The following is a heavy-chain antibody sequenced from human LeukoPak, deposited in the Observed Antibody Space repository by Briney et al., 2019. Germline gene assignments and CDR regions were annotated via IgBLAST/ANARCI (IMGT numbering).Heavy chain of an antibody. CDR2: ISSSSSYI. V-gene: IGHV3-21*01. CDR1: GFTFSSYS. Sequence: GGSLRLSCAASGFTFSSYSMNWVRQAPGKGLEWVSSISSSSSYIYYADSVKGRFTISRGNAKNSLYLQMNSLRAEDTAVYYCARDQAYYYDSSGHDYRGQGTLVTVSS. J-gene: IGHJ4*02. D-gene: IGHD3-22*01. CDR3: ARDQAYYYDSSGHDY.